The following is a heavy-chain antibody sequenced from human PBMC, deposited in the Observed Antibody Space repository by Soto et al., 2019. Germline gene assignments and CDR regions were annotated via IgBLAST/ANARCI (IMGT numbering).Heavy chain of an antibody. CDR1: GFTFSSYG. V-gene: IGHV3-30*18. CDR3: AKDPNSDIAGAGKGEVTDHFDY. J-gene: IGHJ4*02. CDR2: ISYDGSNK. Sequence: GGSLRLSCAASGFTFSSYGMHWVRQAPGKGLEWVAVISYDGSNKYYADSVKGRFTISRDNSKNTLYLQMNSLRAEDTAVYYWAKDPNSDIAGAGKGEVTDHFDYWGQGTLVTVSS. D-gene: IGHD6-19*01.